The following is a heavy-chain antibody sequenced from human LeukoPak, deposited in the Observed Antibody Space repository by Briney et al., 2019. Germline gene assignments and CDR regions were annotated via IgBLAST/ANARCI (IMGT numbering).Heavy chain of an antibody. CDR1: GYTFTNYG. D-gene: IGHD2-2*02. V-gene: IGHV1-18*01. CDR2: ISGYNGNT. CDR3: ARQIVVVPTAIRYYYYYMDV. Sequence: ASVKASCKASGYTFTNYGISWVRQAPGQGLEWMGWISGYNGNTNYAQKLQGRVTMTTDTSTSTAYMELRSLRSGDTAVYYCARQIVVVPTAIRYYYYYMDVWGKGTTVTVSS. J-gene: IGHJ6*03.